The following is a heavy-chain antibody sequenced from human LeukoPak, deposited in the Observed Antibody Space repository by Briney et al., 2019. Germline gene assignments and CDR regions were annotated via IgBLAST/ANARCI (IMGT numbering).Heavy chain of an antibody. CDR1: GFTVSSNY. CDR2: IYSSGGST. Sequence: PGGSLRLSCAASGFTVSSNYMTWVRQAPGKGLEWVSVIYSSGGSTYYADSVKGRFTISRDNSKNTLYLQMNGLRAEDTAVYYCARDHGDSSGYLAYYFDYWGQGTLVTVSS. D-gene: IGHD3-22*01. V-gene: IGHV3-53*01. J-gene: IGHJ4*02. CDR3: ARDHGDSSGYLAYYFDY.